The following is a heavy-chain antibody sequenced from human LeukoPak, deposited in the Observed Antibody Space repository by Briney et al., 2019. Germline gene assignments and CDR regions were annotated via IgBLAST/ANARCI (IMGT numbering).Heavy chain of an antibody. CDR2: IYYRGGT. J-gene: IGHJ4*02. CDR3: ARGRLIVAPGVYYFES. V-gene: IGHV4-59*08. CDR1: GDSNTDYY. D-gene: IGHD5-12*01. Sequence: SETLSLTCTVSGDSNTDYYWSWLRQPPGKGLEWIGYIYYRGGTNYNPSLESRVTISGDRSKNDFSLRLTSASAADTAVYYCARGRLIVAPGVYYFESWGQGTLVTVSS.